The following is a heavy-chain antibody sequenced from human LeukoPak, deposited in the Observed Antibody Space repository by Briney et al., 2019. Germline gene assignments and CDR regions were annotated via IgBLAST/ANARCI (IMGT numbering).Heavy chain of an antibody. CDR1: GYTFTSYD. Sequence: GASAKVSCKASGYTFTSYDINWVRQAPGQGLEWMGWINPNSGGTNYAQKFQGRVTMTRDTSISTAYMELSRLRSDDTAVYYCARALGATAWGQGTLVTVSS. CDR3: ARALGATA. D-gene: IGHD1-26*01. CDR2: INPNSGGT. J-gene: IGHJ5*02. V-gene: IGHV1-2*02.